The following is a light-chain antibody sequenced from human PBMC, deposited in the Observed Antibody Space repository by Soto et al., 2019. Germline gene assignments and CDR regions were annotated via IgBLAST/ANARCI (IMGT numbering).Light chain of an antibody. CDR2: SSH. J-gene: IGLJ2*01. Sequence: QAVVTQPPSASGTPGQRVTISCSGSSSNIGDYHVHWYQQLPGAAPKVLIHSSHQRPSGVPDRFSGSKSGTSASLAISGLQSEDEADDYCAAWDDSLNGVVFGGGTKLTVL. CDR1: SSNIGDYH. CDR3: AAWDDSLNGVV. V-gene: IGLV1-44*01.